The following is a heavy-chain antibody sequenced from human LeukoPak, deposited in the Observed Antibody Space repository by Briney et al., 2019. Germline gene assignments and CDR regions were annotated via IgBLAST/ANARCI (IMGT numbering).Heavy chain of an antibody. CDR3: AASLPNIVVVPAAKGPFGS. J-gene: IGHJ5*02. V-gene: IGHV3-33*01. Sequence: PGGSLRLSCAASGFTFSSYGMHWVRQAPGKGLEWVAVIWYDGSNKYYADSVRGRFTVSRDNSKNTLYLQMSSLRAEDTAVYYCAASLPNIVVVPAAKGPFGSWGQGTLVTVSS. D-gene: IGHD2-2*01. CDR2: IWYDGSNK. CDR1: GFTFSSYG.